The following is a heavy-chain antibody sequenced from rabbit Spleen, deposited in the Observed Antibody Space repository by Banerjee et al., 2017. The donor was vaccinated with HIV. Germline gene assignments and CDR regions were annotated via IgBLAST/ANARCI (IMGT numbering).Heavy chain of an antibody. CDR1: GFDLSSYYD. CDR3: ARDTGDGFSSNDLDL. D-gene: IGHD7-1*01. CDR2: IAGSSSGFT. V-gene: IGHV1S45*01. J-gene: IGHJ6*01. Sequence: QEQLEESGGGLVKPEGSLALTCKASGFDLSSYYDMCWVRQAPGKGLEWISCIAGSSSGFTYTATCAKGGFACSKTSTTTVTLQITSLTIADTAAYFCARDTGDGFSSNDLDLWGPGTLVTVS.